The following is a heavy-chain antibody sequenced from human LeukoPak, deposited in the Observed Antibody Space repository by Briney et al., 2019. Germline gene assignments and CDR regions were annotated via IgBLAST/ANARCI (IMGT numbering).Heavy chain of an antibody. CDR3: ARIKGGSGSYYMGVVGYYFDY. J-gene: IGHJ4*02. Sequence: SETLSLTCTVSGGSFSNYYWSWIRQPPGKGLEWIGYIYYSGSTNYNPSLMSRVTISVDTSKNQFSLKLSSVTAADTAVYYCARIKGGSGSYYMGVVGYYFDYWGQGTLVTVSS. D-gene: IGHD3-10*01. CDR1: GGSFSNYY. CDR2: IYYSGST. V-gene: IGHV4-59*08.